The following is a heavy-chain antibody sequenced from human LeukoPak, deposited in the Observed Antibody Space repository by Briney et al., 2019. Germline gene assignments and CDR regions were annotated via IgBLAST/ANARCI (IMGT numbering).Heavy chain of an antibody. CDR1: RFIFSSYA. CDR3: AKDGDYYDSDAYSSFFDY. J-gene: IGHJ4*02. Sequence: TGGSLRLSCAAPRFIFSSYAMGWVRQAPGKGLEWVSSISGSGDTTYYADSVKGRFTISRDNSKNTLSLQMNSLRAEDTAVYYCAKDGDYYDSDAYSSFFDYWGQGTLVTVSS. V-gene: IGHV3-23*01. D-gene: IGHD3-22*01. CDR2: ISGSGDTT.